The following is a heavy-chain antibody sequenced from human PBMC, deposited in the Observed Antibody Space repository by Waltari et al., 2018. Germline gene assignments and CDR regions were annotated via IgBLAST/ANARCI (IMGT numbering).Heavy chain of an antibody. D-gene: IGHD3-9*01. CDR3: ARWGDEYYDILSGHDY. Sequence: EVQLVESGGGLVQPGGSLRLSCAASGFTFSSYWMSWVRQAPGKGLEWVANIKQDGSAKCCVYSVKCRFTISRDNAKNTLYLQMNSLRAEETAVYYCARWGDEYYDILSGHDYWGQGTLVTVSS. CDR1: GFTFSSYW. CDR2: IKQDGSAK. J-gene: IGHJ4*02. V-gene: IGHV3-7*01.